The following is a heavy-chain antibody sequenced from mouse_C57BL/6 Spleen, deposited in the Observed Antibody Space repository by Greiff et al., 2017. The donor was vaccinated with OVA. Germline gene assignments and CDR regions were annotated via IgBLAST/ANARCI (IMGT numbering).Heavy chain of an antibody. CDR3: ARGYYYGSSYDGYAMDY. Sequence: VKLQESGAELVKPGASVKISCKASGYAFSSYWMNWVKQRPGKGLEWIGQIYPGDGDTNYNGKFKGKATLTADKSSSTAYMQLSSLTSEDSAVYFCARGYYYGSSYDGYAMDYWGQGTSVTVSS. CDR1: GYAFSSYW. J-gene: IGHJ4*01. D-gene: IGHD1-1*01. V-gene: IGHV1-80*01. CDR2: IYPGDGDT.